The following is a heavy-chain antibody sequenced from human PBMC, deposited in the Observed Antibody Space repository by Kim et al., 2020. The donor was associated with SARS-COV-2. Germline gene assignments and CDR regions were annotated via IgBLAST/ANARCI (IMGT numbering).Heavy chain of an antibody. D-gene: IGHD6-13*01. CDR1: GGTFSSYA. CDR2: IIPIFGTA. J-gene: IGHJ4*02. V-gene: IGHV1-69*13. Sequence: SVKVSCKASGGTFSSYAISWVRQAPGQGLEWMGGIIPIFGTANYAQKFQGRVTITADESTSTAYMELSSLRSEDTAVYYCARVQQLDRLPTLYYFDYWGQGTLVTVSS. CDR3: ARVQQLDRLPTLYYFDY.